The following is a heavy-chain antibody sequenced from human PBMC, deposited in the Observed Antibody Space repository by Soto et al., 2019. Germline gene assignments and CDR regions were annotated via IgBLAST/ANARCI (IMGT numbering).Heavy chain of an antibody. D-gene: IGHD2-21*02. CDR1: GGSISGFY. J-gene: IGHJ3*01. Sequence: SETLSLTGTVAGGSISGFYCSWVRQPAGKGLEWIGRICSSGTTKYNPSLRNRVTMSVDTSTDQYSLNLASMTAAGTAVYFCARGTFCGDDCYFYVCG. CDR3: ARGTFCGDDCYFYV. CDR2: ICSSGTT. V-gene: IGHV4-4*07.